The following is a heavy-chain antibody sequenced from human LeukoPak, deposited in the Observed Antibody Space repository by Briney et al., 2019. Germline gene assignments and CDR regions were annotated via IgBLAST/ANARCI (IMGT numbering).Heavy chain of an antibody. V-gene: IGHV1-18*01. CDR1: GYTFTSYA. CDR2: INTNNGNT. CDR3: AREREETYGSGSYTFDH. Sequence: ASVKVSCKASGYTFTSYAFSWVRQAPGQGLEWMGWINTNNGNTNYVKGLQGRVTMTTDTSTSTAYMELRSLRSDDTAVYYCAREREETYGSGSYTFDHWGQGTLVTVSS. J-gene: IGHJ4*02. D-gene: IGHD3-10*01.